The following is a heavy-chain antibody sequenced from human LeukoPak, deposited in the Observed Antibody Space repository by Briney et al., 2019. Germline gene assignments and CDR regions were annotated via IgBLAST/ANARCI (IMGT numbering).Heavy chain of an antibody. V-gene: IGHV4-34*01. CDR3: ARESGDGIAAAGGVDY. D-gene: IGHD6-13*01. Sequence: SETLSLTCAVYGGSLSGYCWSWIRQPPGKGLEWIGEINHSGSTNYNPSLKSRVTISVDTSKNQFSLKLSSVTAADTAVYYCARESGDGIAAAGGVDYWGQGTLVTVSS. J-gene: IGHJ4*02. CDR2: INHSGST. CDR1: GGSLSGYC.